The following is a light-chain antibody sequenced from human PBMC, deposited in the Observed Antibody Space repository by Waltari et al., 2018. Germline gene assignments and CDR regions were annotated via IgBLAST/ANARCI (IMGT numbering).Light chain of an antibody. CDR1: QGIRSW. V-gene: IGKV1-12*01. J-gene: IGKJ4*01. CDR2: AES. Sequence: DIQMTQSPPSVSASVGDRVTITCRASQGIRSWLSWYQQKPGKAPKLLINAESNLQSGVPSRFSGSDSGTEFTLTISSLQPEDVATYYCQEANSFPLTFGGGTKVEI. CDR3: QEANSFPLT.